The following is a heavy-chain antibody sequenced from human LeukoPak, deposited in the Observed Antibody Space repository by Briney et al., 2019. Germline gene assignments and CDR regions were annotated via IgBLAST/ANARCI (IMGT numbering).Heavy chain of an antibody. CDR3: AKDGHPYYYGSGSYYPVY. CDR1: GFTFSSYA. J-gene: IGHJ6*02. CDR2: ISGSGGST. V-gene: IGHV3-23*01. Sequence: PGGSLRLSCAASGFTFSSYAMSWVRQAPGKGLEWVSAISGSGGSTYYADSVKGRFTISRDNSKNTLYLQMNSLRAEDTAVYYCAKDGHPYYYGSGSYYPVYWGQGTTVTVSS. D-gene: IGHD3-10*01.